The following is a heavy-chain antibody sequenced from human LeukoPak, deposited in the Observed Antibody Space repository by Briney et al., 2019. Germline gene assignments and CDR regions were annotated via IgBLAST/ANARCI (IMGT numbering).Heavy chain of an antibody. CDR3: ARVGYAFGFDP. CDR1: GGSLSTYF. D-gene: IGHD5-18*01. V-gene: IGHV4-59*08. J-gene: IGHJ5*02. Sequence: SETLSLTCTVSGGSLSTYFWSWIRQPPGKGLEWIGYISYSGNTNYNPSLKSRVTISIDTSKNQFSLKLRSVTAADTAVYYCARVGYAFGFDPWGQGAMITVCS. CDR2: ISYSGNT.